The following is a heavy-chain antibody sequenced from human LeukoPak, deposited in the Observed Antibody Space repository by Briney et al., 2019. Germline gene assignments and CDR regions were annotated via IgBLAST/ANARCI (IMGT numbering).Heavy chain of an antibody. V-gene: IGHV3-23*01. CDR2: ITGSGGNT. J-gene: IGHJ4*02. CDR3: AKWGDYFVLTVYYVPDY. D-gene: IGHD3-9*01. Sequence: QPGGSLRLSCAASGFTFSNYAMSWVRQAPGKGLEWVSAITGSGGNTYYADSVKGRFTISRDNSKNTVFLQMNSLRAEDTAVYCCAKWGDYFVLTVYYVPDYWGQGTLVTVSS. CDR1: GFTFSNYA.